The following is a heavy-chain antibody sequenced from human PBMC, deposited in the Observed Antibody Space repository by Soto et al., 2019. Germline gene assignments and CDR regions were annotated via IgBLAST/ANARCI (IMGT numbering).Heavy chain of an antibody. V-gene: IGHV4-61*01. D-gene: IGHD3-22*01. CDR2: IYYTGTT. CDR3: ARVPGGSYRGTDY. CDR1: GGSVSSGSYY. Sequence: SETLSLTCAVSGGSVSSGSYYWTWIRQPPGRGLEWIGYIYYTGTTDSNPSLKSRVTISLDTSKNRFSLNLNSVTAADTAVCYCARVPGGSYRGTDYWGQGTLVTVSS. J-gene: IGHJ4*02.